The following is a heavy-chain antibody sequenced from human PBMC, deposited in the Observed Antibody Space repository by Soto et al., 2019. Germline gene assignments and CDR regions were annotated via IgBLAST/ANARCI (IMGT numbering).Heavy chain of an antibody. Sequence: QVQLVQSGAEVKKPGSSVKVSCKASGGTFSSYTISWVRQAPGQGLEWMGRIIPILGIANYAQKFQGRVTITADKSTSTAYMGLSSLRSEDTAVYYCARGETGYCSGGSCYRWYFDLWGRGTLVTVSS. V-gene: IGHV1-69*02. D-gene: IGHD2-15*01. CDR2: IIPILGIA. CDR3: ARGETGYCSGGSCYRWYFDL. CDR1: GGTFSSYT. J-gene: IGHJ2*01.